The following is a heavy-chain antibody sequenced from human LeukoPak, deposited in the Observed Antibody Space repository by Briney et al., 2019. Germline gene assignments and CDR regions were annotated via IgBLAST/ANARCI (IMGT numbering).Heavy chain of an antibody. CDR2: INPNNGGT. Sequence: AASVKVSCKASGYTFTGYYMHWVRQAPGQGLEWMGWINPNNGGTNYAQKFQGRVTMTRDTSISTAYMELSRLRSDDTAVYYCATPTVGTSRFDGFDIWGQGTMVTVSP. V-gene: IGHV1-2*02. CDR1: GYTFTGYY. J-gene: IGHJ3*02. D-gene: IGHD4-23*01. CDR3: ATPTVGTSRFDGFDI.